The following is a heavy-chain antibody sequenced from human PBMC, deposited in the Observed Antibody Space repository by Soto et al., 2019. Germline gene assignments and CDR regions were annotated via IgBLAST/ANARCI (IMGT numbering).Heavy chain of an antibody. CDR1: GFTFSSYW. D-gene: IGHD6-19*01. J-gene: IGHJ6*02. CDR2: INQDGPEK. V-gene: IGHV3-7*03. CDR3: ARILSMAVPGESHYGMDV. Sequence: EVQLVESGGGVVQPGGSLRLSCAASGFTFSSYWMSWVCQAPGKGLEWVANINQDGPEKYYVDSVKGRFTVSRDNAKNSLFLQVNSLRADDTAVYYCARILSMAVPGESHYGMDVWGQGTTVTVSS.